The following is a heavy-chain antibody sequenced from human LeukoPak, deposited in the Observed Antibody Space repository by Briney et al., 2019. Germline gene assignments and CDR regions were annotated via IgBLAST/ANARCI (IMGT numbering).Heavy chain of an antibody. J-gene: IGHJ4*02. CDR1: GYTFTSYG. V-gene: IGHV1-18*01. D-gene: IGHD3-3*01. Sequence: ASVNVSCKASGYTFTSYGISWVRQAPGQGLEWMGWISAYNGNTNYAQKLQGRVTMTTDTSTSTAYMELRSLRSDDTAVYYCARARGLRFLEWLYDFDYWGQGTLVTVSS. CDR3: ARARGLRFLEWLYDFDY. CDR2: ISAYNGNT.